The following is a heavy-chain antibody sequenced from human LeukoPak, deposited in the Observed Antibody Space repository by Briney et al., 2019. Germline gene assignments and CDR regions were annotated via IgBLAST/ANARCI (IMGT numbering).Heavy chain of an antibody. J-gene: IGHJ5*02. CDR3: ARIRIAAARSPWFDP. CDR1: GYSFTSYC. V-gene: IGHV5-51*01. D-gene: IGHD6-13*01. Sequence: GESLKISCKRSGYSFTSYCVFSVRQIPGKGLEWMGLIYPGDFDTRYSPSFQGHVTISAYKSFSTPYLRWSSMKASDTAMYYCARIRIAAARSPWFDPWGQGTLVTVSS. CDR2: IYPGDFDT.